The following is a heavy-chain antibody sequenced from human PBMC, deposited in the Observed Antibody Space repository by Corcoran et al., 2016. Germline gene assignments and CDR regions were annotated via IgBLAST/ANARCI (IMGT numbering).Heavy chain of an antibody. CDR2: IYYSGST. CDR1: GGSISSYY. Sequence: QVQLQESGPGLVKPSETLSLTCTVSGGSISSYYWSWIRQPPGKGLEWIGYIYYSGSTNYNPSLKSRVTISVDTSKNQFSLKLSSVTAADTAVYYCARGNSYYYDSSGYYYFDYWGQGTLVTVSS. CDR3: ARGNSYYYDSSGYYYFDY. D-gene: IGHD3-22*01. V-gene: IGHV4-59*01. J-gene: IGHJ4*02.